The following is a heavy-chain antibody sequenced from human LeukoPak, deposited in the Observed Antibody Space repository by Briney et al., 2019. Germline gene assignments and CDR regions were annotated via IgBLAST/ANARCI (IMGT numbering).Heavy chain of an antibody. V-gene: IGHV3-9*01. CDR2: ISWNSGSI. CDR1: GFTFDDYA. Sequence: AGGSLRLSCAASGFTFDDYAMRWVRQAPGKGLEWVSGISWNSGSIGYADSVKGRFTISRDNAKNSLYLQMNSLRAEDTALYYCAKTQSGVDPTWFDPWGQGTLVTVSS. CDR3: AKTQSGVDPTWFDP. D-gene: IGHD3-3*01. J-gene: IGHJ5*02.